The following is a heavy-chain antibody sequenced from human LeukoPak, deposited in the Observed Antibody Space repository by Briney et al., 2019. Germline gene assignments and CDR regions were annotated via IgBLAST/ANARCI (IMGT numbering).Heavy chain of an antibody. J-gene: IGHJ5*02. CDR3: ARSRDGEGSWYPKTINWFDP. Sequence: GASVKVSCKASGYTFTGYYMHWMRQAPGQGLEWMGGIIPIFGTANYAQKFQGRVTITTDESTSTAYMELSSLRSEDTAVYYCARSRDGEGSWYPKTINWFDPWGQGTLVTVSS. V-gene: IGHV1-69*05. CDR1: GYTFTGYY. D-gene: IGHD6-13*01. CDR2: IIPIFGTA.